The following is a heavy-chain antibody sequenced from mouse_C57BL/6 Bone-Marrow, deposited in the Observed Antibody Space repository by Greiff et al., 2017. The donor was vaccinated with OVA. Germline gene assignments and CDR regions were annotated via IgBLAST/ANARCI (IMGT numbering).Heavy chain of an antibody. Sequence: QVQLQQSGPELVKPGASVKISCKASGYTFTDYYMNWVKQSHGKSLEWIGEILPGSGSTNYNEKFKGKATFTADTSSNTAYMQLSSLTTEDSAIYYCASAYYSNYVGYWGQGTTLTVSS. CDR2: ILPGSGST. CDR3: ASAYYSNYVGY. J-gene: IGHJ2*01. V-gene: IGHV1-9*01. CDR1: GYTFTDYY. D-gene: IGHD2-5*01.